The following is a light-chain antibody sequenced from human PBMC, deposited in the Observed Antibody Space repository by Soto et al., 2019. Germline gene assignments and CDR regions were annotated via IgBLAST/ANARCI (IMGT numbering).Light chain of an antibody. J-gene: IGKJ4*01. CDR2: AAS. CDR3: QQYYIYPPT. V-gene: IGKV1-8*01. CDR1: QSIGTY. Sequence: AIRMTQAASSLSASTGDRVTITCRASQSIGTYLAWYQQIRGRAPKLLIFAASTLKRGGPSRFSGSASGTDFTLTIRCLQSEDFATYYCQQYYIYPPTFGGGTKVDNK.